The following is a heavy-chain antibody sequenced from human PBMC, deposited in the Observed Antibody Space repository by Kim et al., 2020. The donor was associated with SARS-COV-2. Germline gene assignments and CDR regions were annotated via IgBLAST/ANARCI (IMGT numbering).Heavy chain of an antibody. D-gene: IGHD1-7*01. Sequence: SETLSLTCTVSGGSISSGGYYWSWIRQLPGKGLEWIGYIYYSGSTYYNPSLKSRVTISVDTSKNQFSLKLSSVTAADTAVYYCARVRTGTTMDYYYYYYMDVWGKGTTVTVSS. CDR3: ARVRTGTTMDYYYYYYMDV. CDR2: IYYSGST. CDR1: GGSISSGGYY. V-gene: IGHV4-31*03. J-gene: IGHJ6*03.